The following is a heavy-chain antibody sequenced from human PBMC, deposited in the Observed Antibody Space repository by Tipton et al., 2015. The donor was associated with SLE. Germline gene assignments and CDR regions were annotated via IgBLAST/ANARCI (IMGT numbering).Heavy chain of an antibody. CDR2: IYYSGST. V-gene: IGHV4-61*01. J-gene: IGHJ3*02. Sequence: TLSLTCTVSGGSMNTINYYWGWVRQPPGRGLEWIGYIYYSGSTNYNPSLKSRVTISVDTSKNQFSLRLSSVTAADTAVYFCARERPAVGVDALDIWGQGTMVTVSS. CDR1: GGSMNTINYY. D-gene: IGHD6-19*01. CDR3: ARERPAVGVDALDI.